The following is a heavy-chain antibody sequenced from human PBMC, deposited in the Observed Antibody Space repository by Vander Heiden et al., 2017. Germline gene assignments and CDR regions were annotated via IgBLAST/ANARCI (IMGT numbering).Heavy chain of an antibody. V-gene: IGHV3-64*02. CDR2: ISSNGERT. CDR1: GFSFSTSA. Sequence: EVQLVQSGEALVPPGGPLRLSCAAPGFSFSTSAMHWVRQAPGKGPEHVSAISSNGERTEDADSVRGRFIISRDNSKNTLFIKMESLRVEDMAVYDGGRWTGRELDYWGQGTLVTVSS. J-gene: IGHJ4*02. D-gene: IGHD1-26*01. CDR3: GRWTGRELDY.